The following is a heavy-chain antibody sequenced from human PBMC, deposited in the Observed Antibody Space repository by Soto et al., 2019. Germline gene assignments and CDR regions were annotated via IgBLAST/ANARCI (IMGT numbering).Heavy chain of an antibody. CDR3: AQGSRDGYNYFDY. V-gene: IGHV3-30*18. J-gene: IGHJ4*02. D-gene: IGHD5-12*01. CDR1: GFTFSSYG. Sequence: PGGSLRLSCAASGFTFSSYGVHWVRQAPGKGLEWVAVISYDGSNKYYADSVKGRFTISRDNSKNTLYLQMNSLRAEDTAVYYCAQGSRDGYNYFDYWGQGTLVTVSS. CDR2: ISYDGSNK.